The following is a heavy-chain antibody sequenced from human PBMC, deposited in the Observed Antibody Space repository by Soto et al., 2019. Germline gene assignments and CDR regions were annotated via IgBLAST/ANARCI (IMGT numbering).Heavy chain of an antibody. CDR3: TSEFGSCGMAV. J-gene: IGHJ6*02. D-gene: IGHD3-10*01. Sequence: GALRLSWTASGCTFGEYAMSWGRQAPGKGLEWVGFIRSKAYGGTTEYAASVKGRFTISRDDSKSIAYLQMNSLKTEDTAVYYCTSEFGSCGMAVCGQGTTVTVSS. V-gene: IGHV3-49*04. CDR1: GCTFGEYA. CDR2: IRSKAYGGTT.